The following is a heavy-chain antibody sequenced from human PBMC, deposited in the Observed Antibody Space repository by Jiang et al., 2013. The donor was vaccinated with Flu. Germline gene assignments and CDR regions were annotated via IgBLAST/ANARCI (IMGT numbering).Heavy chain of an antibody. Sequence: VQLVESGGGLVQPGGSLRLSCAASGFTFSSYAMSWVRQAPGKGLEWVSAISGSGGSTYYADSVKGRFTISRDNSKNTLYLQMNSLRAEDTAVYYCAKVDIRFLEWSMPFFDYWGQGTLVTVSS. CDR1: GFTFSSYA. CDR3: AKVDIRFLEWSMPFFDY. J-gene: IGHJ4*02. CDR2: ISGSGGST. D-gene: IGHD3-3*01. V-gene: IGHV3-23*04.